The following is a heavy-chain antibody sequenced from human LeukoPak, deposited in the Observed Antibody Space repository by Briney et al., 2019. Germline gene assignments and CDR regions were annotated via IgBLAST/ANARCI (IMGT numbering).Heavy chain of an antibody. CDR2: VWYDGDDK. CDR1: GFSFSDYG. CDR3: ARGGRRPVIKPVVRGIDI. D-gene: IGHD3-10*01. J-gene: IGHJ3*02. Sequence: GGSLRLSCAASGFSFSDYGMHWVRQAPGKRLEWVTIVWYDGDDKYYADSVKGRFTISRDNSKNTLYLQMNSLRVEDTAIYYCARGGRRPVIKPVVRGIDIWGQGTTITVSS. V-gene: IGHV3-33*01.